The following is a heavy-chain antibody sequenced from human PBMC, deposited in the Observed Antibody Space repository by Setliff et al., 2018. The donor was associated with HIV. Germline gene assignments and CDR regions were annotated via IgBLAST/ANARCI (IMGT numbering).Heavy chain of an antibody. V-gene: IGHV4-39*07. CDR1: GGSINTGSYY. D-gene: IGHD3-10*01. Sequence: LSLTCTVSGGSINTGSYYWGWIRQPPGKGLESIGTIYYSGSTYYKSSLKSRLTISVDTSKNQFSLKMSSATAADTAVYYCARARGPEGYFDSWGQGTLVTVSS. J-gene: IGHJ4*02. CDR3: ARARGPEGYFDS. CDR2: IYYSGST.